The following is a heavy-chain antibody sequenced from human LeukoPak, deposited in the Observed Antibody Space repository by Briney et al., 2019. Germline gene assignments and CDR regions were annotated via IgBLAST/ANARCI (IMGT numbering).Heavy chain of an antibody. J-gene: IGHJ2*01. CDR2: ISGNGGST. CDR3: AKDLAEAAAGSVWYFDL. CDR1: GFTLSSYA. D-gene: IGHD6-13*01. V-gene: IGHV3-23*01. Sequence: GGSLRLSCAASGFTLSSYAMSWVRQAPGKGLEWVSAISGNGGSTYYADSVKGQFTISRDNSKNTLYLQINGLRAEDTAVYYCAKDLAEAAAGSVWYFDLWGRGTLVTVSS.